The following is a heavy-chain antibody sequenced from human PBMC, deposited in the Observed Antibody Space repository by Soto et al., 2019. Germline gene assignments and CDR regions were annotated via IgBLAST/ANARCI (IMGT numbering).Heavy chain of an antibody. CDR3: ARFSGYYSDY. V-gene: IGHV3-64*01. Sequence: EVQLVESGGGLVQPGGSLRLSLAAFGLPFGSYVLHWVAQAPGKGLEYVSAISSNGGSTYYANSVKGRFTISRDNSKNTLYLQMGSLRAEDMAVYYCARFSGYYSDYWGQGTLVTVSS. CDR2: ISSNGGST. CDR1: GLPFGSYV. J-gene: IGHJ4*02. D-gene: IGHD3-22*01.